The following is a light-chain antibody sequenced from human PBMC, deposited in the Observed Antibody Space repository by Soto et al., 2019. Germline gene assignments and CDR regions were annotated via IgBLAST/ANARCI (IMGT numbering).Light chain of an antibody. CDR1: QSVSSY. CDR2: DAS. CDR3: QQLSHWPLT. V-gene: IGKV3-11*01. Sequence: EIVLTQSPATLSLSPGERATLSCRASQSVSSYLAWYQQKPGQAPRLLIYDASNRATGVPARFSGSASGTDSTPTISSLEPEDFALYYCQQLSHWPLTFGPGTKVAIK. J-gene: IGKJ3*01.